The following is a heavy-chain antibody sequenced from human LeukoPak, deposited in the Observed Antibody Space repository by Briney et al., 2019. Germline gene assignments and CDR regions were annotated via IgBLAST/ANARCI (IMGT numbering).Heavy chain of an antibody. J-gene: IGHJ4*02. CDR2: IIPIFGTA. D-gene: IGHD5-18*01. CDR3: ARDRGYSYGHFDY. CDR1: GGTFSSYA. Sequence: SVNVSCKGSGGTFSSYAISWVRQAPGQGLEWMGGIIPIFGTANYAQKFQGRVTITTDESTSRAYMELSTLRSEDTAVYYCARDRGYSYGHFDYWGQGTLVTVSS. V-gene: IGHV1-69*05.